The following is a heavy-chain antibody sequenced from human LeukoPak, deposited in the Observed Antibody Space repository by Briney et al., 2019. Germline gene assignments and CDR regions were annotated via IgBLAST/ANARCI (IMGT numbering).Heavy chain of an antibody. D-gene: IGHD2-15*01. V-gene: IGHV3-30-3*01. Sequence: GGSLRLSCAASGFTFSSYAMHWVRQAPGKGLEWVAVISYDGSSKYDAEPVKGRFTISRDNSKNTLYLQMNSLRAEDTAVYYCARDQDIVEVVAATHWGQGILVTVSS. CDR2: ISYDGSSK. J-gene: IGHJ4*02. CDR3: ARDQDIVEVVAATH. CDR1: GFTFSSYA.